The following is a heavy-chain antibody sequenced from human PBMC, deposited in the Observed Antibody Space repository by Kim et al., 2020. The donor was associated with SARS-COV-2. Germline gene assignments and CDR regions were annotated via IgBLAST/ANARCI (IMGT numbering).Heavy chain of an antibody. J-gene: IGHJ4*02. Sequence: GGSLRLSCAASGFTFSSYSMNWVRQAPGKGLEWVSSISSSSSYIYYADSVKGRFTISRDNAKNSLYLQMNSLRAEDTAVYYCASIANWNYRADYWGQGTLVTVSS. V-gene: IGHV3-21*01. CDR2: ISSSSSYI. CDR1: GFTFSSYS. CDR3: ASIANWNYRADY. D-gene: IGHD1-7*01.